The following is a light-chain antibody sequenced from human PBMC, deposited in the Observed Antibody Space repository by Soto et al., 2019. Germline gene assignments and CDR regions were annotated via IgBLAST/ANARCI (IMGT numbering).Light chain of an antibody. CDR1: QSVSSN. CDR3: QKYNNWPQT. V-gene: IGKV3-15*01. J-gene: IGKJ1*01. CDR2: GAF. Sequence: EIVMTQSPATLSVSPGERATLSCRASQSVSSNLAWYQQKPGQAPRLLIFGAFNRATGIPARFSGSGSGTEFTLTISSLQSEDFAVYYCQKYNNWPQTFGQGTKVEIK.